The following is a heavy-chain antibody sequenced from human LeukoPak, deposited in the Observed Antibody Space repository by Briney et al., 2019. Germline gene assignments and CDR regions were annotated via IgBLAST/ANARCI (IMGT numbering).Heavy chain of an antibody. CDR1: GFSFSSYA. Sequence: GGSLRLSCAASGFSFSSYAIHWVRQAPGKGLEWVSAISGSGDSTYYADSVKGRFTISRDNSKNTLFLQMNSLRAEDTAVYYCAKDLLYPGYWGQGTLVTVSS. CDR2: ISGSGDST. CDR3: AKDLLYPGY. D-gene: IGHD3-10*01. V-gene: IGHV3-23*01. J-gene: IGHJ4*02.